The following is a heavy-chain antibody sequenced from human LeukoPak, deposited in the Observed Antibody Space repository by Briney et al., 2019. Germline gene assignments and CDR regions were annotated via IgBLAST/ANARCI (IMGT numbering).Heavy chain of an antibody. CDR2: INPNSGAT. CDR1: GYTFTVYY. J-gene: IGHJ4*02. D-gene: IGHD3-16*02. V-gene: IGHV1-2*02. Sequence: ASVKVSCKASGYTFTVYYIHWVRQAPGQGLEWMGWINPNSGATNYTQKFQGRITMTRDTSISTAYMELSRLRSDDTAIYYCTRDYRDYWGQGTLVTVSS. CDR3: TRDYRDY.